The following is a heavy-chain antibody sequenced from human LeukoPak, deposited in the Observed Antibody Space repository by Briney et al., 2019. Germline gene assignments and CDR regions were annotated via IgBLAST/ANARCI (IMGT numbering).Heavy chain of an antibody. CDR1: GGSISSSSYY. J-gene: IGHJ5*02. D-gene: IGHD3-9*01. V-gene: IGHV4-39*01. CDR3: ARTLTDYDILPPEGPDP. CDR2: IYYSGST. Sequence: SETLSLTCTVSGGSISSSSYYWGWIRQPPGKGLEWIGSIYYSGSTYYNPSLRSRVTISVDTSKNQFSLKLSSVTAADTAVYYCARTLTDYDILPPEGPDPWGQGTLVTVSS.